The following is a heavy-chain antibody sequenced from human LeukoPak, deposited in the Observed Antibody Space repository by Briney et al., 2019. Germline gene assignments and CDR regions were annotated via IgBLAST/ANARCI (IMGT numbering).Heavy chain of an antibody. CDR2: ISSGGSAI. CDR1: GFIFSKYE. J-gene: IGHJ4*02. D-gene: IGHD5-18*01. V-gene: IGHV3-48*03. Sequence: GGSLRLSCAASGFIFSKYEMNWVRQAPGKGLEWVSYISSGGSAIYYPGSLKGRFTISRDDAKNSLYLQMNSLRAEDTAVYYCARVKYSAGGIDYWGQGTLVTVSS. CDR3: ARVKYSAGGIDY.